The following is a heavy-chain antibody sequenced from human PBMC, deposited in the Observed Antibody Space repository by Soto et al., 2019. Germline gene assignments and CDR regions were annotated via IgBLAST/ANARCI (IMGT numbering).Heavy chain of an antibody. V-gene: IGHV3-30*04. D-gene: IGHD6-25*01. CDR2: ISYHGNTE. Sequence: GGSLRLSCTASGFTFSHYALHWLRQTPGKGLEWVAYISYHGNTEKYADSVKGRFTISRDNYKKEVYLQMNSLRIEDTAVYYCARVGLNVFRAANDSYNWFEPWGQGTLVTVSS. CDR1: GFTFSHYA. J-gene: IGHJ5*02. CDR3: ARVGLNVFRAANDSYNWFEP.